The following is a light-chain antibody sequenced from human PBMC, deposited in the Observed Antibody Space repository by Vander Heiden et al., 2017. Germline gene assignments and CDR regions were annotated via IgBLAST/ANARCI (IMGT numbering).Light chain of an antibody. V-gene: IGLV2-23*02. CDR3: CSYAGSTTYV. J-gene: IGLJ1*01. Sequence: QSALTQPASVSGSPGQSITISCTGTSTNVGNYHLVSWYQQHPGKAPKLMIYQVSKRPSGVSNRFSGSKSVNTASLSISGLQAEDEADYYCCSYAGSTTYVFGTGTKVTVL. CDR1: STNVGNYHL. CDR2: QVS.